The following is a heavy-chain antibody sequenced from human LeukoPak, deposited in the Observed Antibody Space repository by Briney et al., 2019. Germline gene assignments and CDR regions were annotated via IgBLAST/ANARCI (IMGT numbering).Heavy chain of an antibody. J-gene: IGHJ5*02. V-gene: IGHV3-30*18. CDR1: GFTFSSYG. CDR3: AKDPFTSGANWFDP. D-gene: IGHD1-26*01. CDR2: ISYDGSNK. Sequence: GGSLRLSCAASGFTFSSYGMHWVRQAPGKGLEWVAVISYDGSNKYYADSVKGRFTISRDNSKNTLYLQMNSLRAEDTAVYYRAKDPFTSGANWFDPWGQGTLVTVSS.